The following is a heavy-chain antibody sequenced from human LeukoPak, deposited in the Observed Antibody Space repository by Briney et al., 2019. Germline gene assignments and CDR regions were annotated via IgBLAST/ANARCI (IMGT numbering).Heavy chain of an antibody. CDR1: GFTFSSYE. CDR3: ARRGPLIAAAGTTPVRYYYGMDV. CDR2: ISSIGSNI. Sequence: GGSVRLSCAASGFTFSSYEMNWVRQAPGKGLEWVSYISSIGSNIYYADSVKGRFTMSRDNAKNSLYLQMNSLSAEDTAVYYCARRGPLIAAAGTTPVRYYYGMDVWGQGTTVTVSS. J-gene: IGHJ6*02. D-gene: IGHD6-13*01. V-gene: IGHV3-48*03.